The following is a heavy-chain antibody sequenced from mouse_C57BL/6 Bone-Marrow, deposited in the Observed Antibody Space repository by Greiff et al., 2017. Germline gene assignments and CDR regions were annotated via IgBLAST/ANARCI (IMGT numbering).Heavy chain of an antibody. V-gene: IGHV1-81*01. J-gene: IGHJ4*01. CDR3: ARARSSYAMDY. Sequence: QVQLKESGAELARPGASVKLSCKASGYTFTSYGISWVKQRTGQGLEWIGEIYPRSGNTYYNEKFKGKATLTADKSSSTAYMELRSLTSEDSAVYFCARARSSYAMDYWGQGTSVTVSS. CDR1: GYTFTSYG. CDR2: IYPRSGNT. D-gene: IGHD1-1*01.